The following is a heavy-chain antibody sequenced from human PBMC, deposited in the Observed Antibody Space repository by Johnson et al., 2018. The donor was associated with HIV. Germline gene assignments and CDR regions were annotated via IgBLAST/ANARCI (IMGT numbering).Heavy chain of an antibody. D-gene: IGHD6-13*01. CDR3: AKVAVATAAGGVALDI. J-gene: IGHJ3*02. CDR2: ISYDGSNK. V-gene: IGHV3-30*18. CDR1: GFTFSSYG. Sequence: VQLVESGGGVVQPGRSLRLSCAASGFTFSSYGMHWVRQAPGKGLEWVAVISYDGSNKYYSDSVKGRFTISRDNSKSTLYLQMNSLRAEDTAVYYCAKVAVATAAGGVALDIWGPGTMVIVSS.